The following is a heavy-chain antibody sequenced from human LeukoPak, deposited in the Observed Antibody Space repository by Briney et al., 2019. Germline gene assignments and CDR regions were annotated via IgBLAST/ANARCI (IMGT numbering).Heavy chain of an antibody. CDR2: IYSGGTT. CDR3: ARESGVDYHSEGPRY. J-gene: IGHJ4*02. CDR1: GFTVSNNY. Sequence: PGGSLRLSCAASGFTVSNNYMNWVRQAPGKGLEWVSLIYSGGTTKYADSVKGRFTISRDNSKNTLYLQMNSLRVEDTALYSCARESGVDYHSEGPRYWGLGTLVTVSS. V-gene: IGHV3-53*05. D-gene: IGHD2-21*02.